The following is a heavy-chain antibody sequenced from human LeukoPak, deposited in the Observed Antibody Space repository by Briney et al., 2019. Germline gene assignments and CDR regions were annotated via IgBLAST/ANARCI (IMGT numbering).Heavy chain of an antibody. CDR1: GFTFSSYA. CDR3: AKARYSSGWYQSYFDY. D-gene: IGHD6-19*01. V-gene: IGHV3-23*01. CDR2: ISGSGGST. J-gene: IGHJ4*02. Sequence: PGGSLRLSCAASGFTFSSYAMSWVRQAPGKGLEWVSAISGSGGSTYYADSVKGRFTISRDNSKNTLYLQMNSLRAEDTAVYYCAKARYSSGWYQSYFDYWGQGTLVTVSP.